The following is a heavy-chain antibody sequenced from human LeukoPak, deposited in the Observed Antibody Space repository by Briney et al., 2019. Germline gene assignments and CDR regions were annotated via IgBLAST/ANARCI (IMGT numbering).Heavy chain of an antibody. V-gene: IGHV5-51*01. J-gene: IGHJ5*01. Sequence: GESLKISCKGSGYRFASYWIGWVRQMPGKGLEWMGSIYTGDSDTRYSPSFRGQVTISCDKSISTAYLQWISLKASDTAMYYCARVGGFSRNWFDSWGQGTLVTVSS. CDR3: ARVGGFSRNWFDS. CDR1: GYRFASYW. CDR2: IYTGDSDT. D-gene: IGHD3-3*02.